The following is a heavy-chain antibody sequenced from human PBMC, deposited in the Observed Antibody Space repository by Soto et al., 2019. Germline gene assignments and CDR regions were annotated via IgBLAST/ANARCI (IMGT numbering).Heavy chain of an antibody. CDR3: VKRGDSSGWYSAT. J-gene: IGHJ5*02. D-gene: IGHD6-19*01. CDR1: GFTLSSSV. Sequence: EVQLLESGGGLVQPGGSLRLSCAASGFTLSSSVMSWVRQAPGKGLEWVSGISGSGERADYADFVWGGVTICRDNSKNTPFMQMNSQRDEGTAVYECVKRGDSSGWYSATWAQGTLVSVSS. V-gene: IGHV3-23*01. CDR2: ISGSGERA.